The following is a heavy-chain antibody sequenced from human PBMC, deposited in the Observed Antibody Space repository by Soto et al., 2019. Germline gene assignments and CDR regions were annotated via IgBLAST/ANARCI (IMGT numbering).Heavy chain of an antibody. Sequence: QVQLQESGPGLVKPSQTLSLTCTVSGGSISSGGYYWSWIRQHPGKGLEWIGYIYYSGSTYDNPSLKSRVTISVDTSKNQFSLKLSSVTAADTAVYYCARETKNNYDILTGYNGDYWGQGTLVTVSS. V-gene: IGHV4-31*03. CDR2: IYYSGST. D-gene: IGHD3-9*01. CDR3: ARETKNNYDILTGYNGDY. J-gene: IGHJ4*02. CDR1: GGSISSGGYY.